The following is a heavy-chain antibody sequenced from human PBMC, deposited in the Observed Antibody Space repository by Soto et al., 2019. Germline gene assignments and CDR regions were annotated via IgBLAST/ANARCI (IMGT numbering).Heavy chain of an antibody. J-gene: IGHJ3*01. Sequence: QVQLVESGGDLVKPGGSLRLACAASGFTFSDYFMSLIRQSPGKGLEWFSYTTKTWSTSNHADSVQGRFTISRDNAKNPLYLQMNSLRAEDTAIYYCAREMSGHYFTFDLWGRGTMVTVSS. CDR3: AREMSGHYFTFDL. CDR2: TTKTWSTS. CDR1: GFTFSDYF. V-gene: IGHV3-11*01. D-gene: IGHD3-3*01.